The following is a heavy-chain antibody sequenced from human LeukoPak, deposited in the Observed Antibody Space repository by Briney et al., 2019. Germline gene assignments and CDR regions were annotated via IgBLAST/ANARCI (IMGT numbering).Heavy chain of an antibody. CDR2: INHSGT. CDR1: GGSFSGYY. V-gene: IGHV4-34*01. J-gene: IGHJ4*02. CDR3: ARTPVGMTVGGTFVY. Sequence: SETLSLTCGVYGGSFSGYYWSWIRQPPGKGLEWIGEINHSGTNYNPSLKSRVTISVDTSKNQFSLKLSSVTAADTAVYYCARTPVGMTVGGTFVYWGQGTLVTVSA. D-gene: IGHD6-13*01.